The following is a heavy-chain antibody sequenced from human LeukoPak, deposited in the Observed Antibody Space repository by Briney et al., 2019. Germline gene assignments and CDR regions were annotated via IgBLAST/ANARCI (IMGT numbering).Heavy chain of an antibody. V-gene: IGHV4-39*01. CDR3: TREISGSCDY. CDR1: GGSISRSSYY. Sequence: SETLSLTCTVSGGSISRSSYYWGWIRRPPGKGLEWIGTIYYNGSTYYNPSLKSRVTISVDTSKNQFSLKLSSVTAADTAVYYCTREISGSCDYWGQGALVTVSS. CDR2: IYYNGST. J-gene: IGHJ4*02. D-gene: IGHD3-10*01.